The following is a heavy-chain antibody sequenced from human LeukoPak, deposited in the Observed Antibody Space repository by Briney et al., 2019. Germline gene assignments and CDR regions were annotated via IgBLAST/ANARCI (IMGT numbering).Heavy chain of an antibody. V-gene: IGHV3-21*01. Sequence: PGGSLRLSCAASGFTFSSYSMNWVRQAPGKGLEGVSSISSSSSYIYYADSVKGRFTISRDNAKNSLYLQMNSLRAEDTAVYYCARGVRDFDWLFDYWGQGTLVTVSS. D-gene: IGHD3-9*01. CDR2: ISSSSSYI. J-gene: IGHJ4*02. CDR3: ARGVRDFDWLFDY. CDR1: GFTFSSYS.